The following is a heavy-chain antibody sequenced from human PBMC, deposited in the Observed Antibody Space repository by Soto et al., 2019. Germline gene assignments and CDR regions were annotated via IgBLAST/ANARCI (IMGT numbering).Heavy chain of an antibody. V-gene: IGHV1-69*01. CDR1: GGIFSRNA. Sequence: QVQLVQSGAEVKKTGSSVKVSCKNSGGIFSRNAIDWVRQAPGQGLEWMGGIVPKLGTVIYAQHFQARVTISAEEFTNTSYLDLSGLTFEDTDVDYCARPSTSYYENDGYYGHQFDDWGQGTLVTVSS. CDR2: IVPKLGTV. D-gene: IGHD3-22*01. CDR3: ARPSTSYYENDGYYGHQFDD. J-gene: IGHJ5*02.